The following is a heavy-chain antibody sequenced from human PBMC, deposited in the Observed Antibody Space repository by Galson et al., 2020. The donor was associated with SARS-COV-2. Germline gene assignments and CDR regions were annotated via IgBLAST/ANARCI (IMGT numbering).Heavy chain of an antibody. CDR2: ITWHSGDI. J-gene: IGHJ3*02. Sequence: GGSLTLSCAASGFTFDNYAMHCVRQAPGKGLQWVSGITWHSGDIFYADSVRGRFSISRDTAKNSLHLQMNSLRVEDTALYYCAKQSDVRWDGSGGAFEICGQGTMGTVSS. CDR1: GFTFDNYA. D-gene: IGHD2-15*01. CDR3: AKQSDVRWDGSGGAFEI. V-gene: IGHV3-9*01.